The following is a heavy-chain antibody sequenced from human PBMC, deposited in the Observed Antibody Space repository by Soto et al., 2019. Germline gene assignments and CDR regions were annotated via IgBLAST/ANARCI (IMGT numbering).Heavy chain of an antibody. Sequence: GGSLRLSYAASGFTFSSYSMNWVRQAPGKGLEWVSYISSSSSTIYYADSVKGRFTISRDNSKNTLYLQMNSLRAEDTAVYYCAKDRLYCSSTSCYRWYSYYYGMDVWGQGTTVTVSS. CDR3: AKDRLYCSSTSCYRWYSYYYGMDV. CDR2: ISSSSSTI. CDR1: GFTFSSYS. J-gene: IGHJ6*02. D-gene: IGHD2-2*01. V-gene: IGHV3-48*01.